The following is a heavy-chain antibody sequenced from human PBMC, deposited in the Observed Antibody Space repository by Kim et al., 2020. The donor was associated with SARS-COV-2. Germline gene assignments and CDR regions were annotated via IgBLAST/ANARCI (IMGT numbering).Heavy chain of an antibody. CDR2: MSYDGSDK. D-gene: IGHD3-22*01. Sequence: GGSLRLSCAASGFIFSNYGMHWVRQAPGEGLEWVAVMSYDGSDKYYADSVKGRFTISRDNSKNTLYLQMNSLRAEDTAMYYCAKRRCYYDRSGYYDFAYWGQGALVTVSS. CDR3: AKRRCYYDRSGYYDFAY. V-gene: IGHV3-30*18. J-gene: IGHJ4*02. CDR1: GFIFSNYG.